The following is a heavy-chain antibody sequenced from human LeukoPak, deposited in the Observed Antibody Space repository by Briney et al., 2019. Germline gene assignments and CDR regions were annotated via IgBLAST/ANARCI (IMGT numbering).Heavy chain of an antibody. D-gene: IGHD3-10*01. Sequence: PSETLSLTCTVSGGSISSYYWSWIRQPAGKGLEWIGRIYTSGSTTYNPSLKSRVTISVDTSKNQFSLKLNSVTAADTAVYYCARGNYGSGSYYVVDFDYWGRGTLVTVSS. CDR1: GGSISSYY. V-gene: IGHV4-4*07. J-gene: IGHJ4*02. CDR2: IYTSGST. CDR3: ARGNYGSGSYYVVDFDY.